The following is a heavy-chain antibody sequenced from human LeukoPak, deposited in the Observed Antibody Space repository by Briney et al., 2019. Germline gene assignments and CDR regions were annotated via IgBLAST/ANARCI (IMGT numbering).Heavy chain of an antibody. J-gene: IGHJ6*03. D-gene: IGHD6-13*01. CDR3: ARGSRGIAAAGTGGAYYYYMDV. V-gene: IGHV4-34*01. CDR1: GGSISSYY. CDR2: INHSGST. Sequence: SETLSLTCTVSGGSISSYYWSWIRQPPGKGLEWIGEINHSGSTNYNPSLKSRVTISVDTSKNQFSLKLSSVTAADTAVYYCARGSRGIAAAGTGGAYYYYMDVWGKGTTVTVSS.